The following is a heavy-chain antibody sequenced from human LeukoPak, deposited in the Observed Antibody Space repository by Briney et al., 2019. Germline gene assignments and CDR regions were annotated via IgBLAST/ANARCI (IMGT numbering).Heavy chain of an antibody. V-gene: IGHV4-59*01. D-gene: IGHD4-17*01. Sequence: PSETLSLTCTVSGGSISSYYWSWIRQPPGKGLEWIGYIYYSGSTNYNPSLKSRVTISVDTSKNQFSLKLSSVTAADTAVYYCARSSEGDYVGYFDYWGQGTLVTVSS. CDR1: GGSISSYY. CDR2: IYYSGST. J-gene: IGHJ4*02. CDR3: ARSSEGDYVGYFDY.